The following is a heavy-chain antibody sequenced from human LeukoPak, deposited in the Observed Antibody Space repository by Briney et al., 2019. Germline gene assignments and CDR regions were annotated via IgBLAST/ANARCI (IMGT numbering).Heavy chain of an antibody. J-gene: IGHJ3*02. CDR3: AKDLVPTPPSDAFDI. V-gene: IGHV3-30*02. CDR1: GFTFSSYG. D-gene: IGHD2-8*02. Sequence: PGGSLRLSCAASGFTFSSYGMHWVRQAPGKGLEWVAFIRFDGSIKYYAESVKGRFTISRDNSKNTLYVLMNSLRDEDTAVYYCAKDLVPTPPSDAFDIWGQGTMVTVSS. CDR2: IRFDGSIK.